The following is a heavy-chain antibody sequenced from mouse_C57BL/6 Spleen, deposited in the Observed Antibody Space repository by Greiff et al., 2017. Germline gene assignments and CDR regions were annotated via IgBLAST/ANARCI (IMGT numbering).Heavy chain of an antibody. Sequence: VQLQQSGPVLVKPGASVKMSCKASGYTFTDYYMNWVKQSHRKSLEWIGVINPYNGGTSYKQKFKGKATLTVDKYSSTAYMELNSLTSEDSAVYFYGRDGDYDYFAVWRTSATVTVSS. D-gene: IGHD2-13*01. CDR3: GRDGDYDYFAV. CDR2: INPYNGGT. V-gene: IGHV1-19*01. CDR1: GYTFTDYY. J-gene: IGHJ1*03.